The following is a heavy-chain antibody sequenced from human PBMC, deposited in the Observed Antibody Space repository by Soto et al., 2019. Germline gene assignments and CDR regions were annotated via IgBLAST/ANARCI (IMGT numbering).Heavy chain of an antibody. CDR3: AKVRSRYRSTWPFDY. J-gene: IGHJ4*02. CDR1: GYSFTSHE. D-gene: IGHD2-2*02. V-gene: IGHV1-8*01. CDR2: MNANSGNT. Sequence: SVKVSCKASGYSFTSHEINWVRQATGQGLEWMGWMNANSGNTGYAQKFQGRVTMTRNTSISTAYMELNSLRAEDTAVYYCAKVRSRYRSTWPFDYWGQGTLVTVSS.